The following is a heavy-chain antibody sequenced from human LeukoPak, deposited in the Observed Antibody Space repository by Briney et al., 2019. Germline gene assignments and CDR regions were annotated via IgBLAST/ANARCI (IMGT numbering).Heavy chain of an antibody. CDR1: GGSISSGSYY. Sequence: SETLSLTCTVSGGSISSGSYYWSWIRQPAGKGLEWIGRIYTSGSTNYNPSLKSRVTISVDTSKNQFSLKLSSVTAADTAVYYCARHRYYDSSGYHFDYWGQGTLVTVSS. CDR2: IYTSGST. D-gene: IGHD3-22*01. J-gene: IGHJ4*02. CDR3: ARHRYYDSSGYHFDY. V-gene: IGHV4-61*02.